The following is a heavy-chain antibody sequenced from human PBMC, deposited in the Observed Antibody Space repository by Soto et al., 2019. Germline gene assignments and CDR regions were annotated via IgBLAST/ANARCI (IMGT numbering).Heavy chain of an antibody. CDR3: ASLHLYCSSTSCYYFDY. CDR2: IYHSGST. D-gene: IGHD2-2*01. Sequence: QLQLQESGSGLVKPSQTLSLTCAVSGGSISSGGYSWSWIRQPPGNGLEWIGYIYHSGSTYYNPSLNSRVTISVDRSKNQFSLKLSSVTAADTAVYYCASLHLYCSSTSCYYFDYWGQGTLVTVSS. CDR1: GGSISSGGYS. V-gene: IGHV4-30-2*01. J-gene: IGHJ4*02.